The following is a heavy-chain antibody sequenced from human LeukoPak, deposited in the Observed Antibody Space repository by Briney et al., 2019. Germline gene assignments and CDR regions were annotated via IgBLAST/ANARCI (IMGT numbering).Heavy chain of an antibody. V-gene: IGHV3-74*01. J-gene: IGHJ4*02. CDR1: GFTLSSYW. Sequence: GGSLRLSCAASGFTLSSYWMHWVRQAPGKGLVWVSRINSDGSSTSYADSVKGRFTISRDNAKNTLYLQMNSLRAEDTAVYYCARLVRDPQAFDYWGQGTLVTVSS. CDR2: INSDGSST. D-gene: IGHD6-13*01. CDR3: ARLVRDPQAFDY.